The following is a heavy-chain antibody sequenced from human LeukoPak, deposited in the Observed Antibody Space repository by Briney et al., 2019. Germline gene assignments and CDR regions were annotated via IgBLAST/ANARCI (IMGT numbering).Heavy chain of an antibody. J-gene: IGHJ4*02. CDR1: GFTFSSYG. Sequence: GGSLRLSCAASGFTFSSYGLHWVRQAPGKGLEWVAVIWYDGSNKYYADSVKGRFTISRDNSKNTLYLQMNSLRAEDTAVYYCARDKSPYDSSGYMGYWGQETLVTVSS. V-gene: IGHV3-33*01. CDR3: ARDKSPYDSSGYMGY. CDR2: IWYDGSNK. D-gene: IGHD3-22*01.